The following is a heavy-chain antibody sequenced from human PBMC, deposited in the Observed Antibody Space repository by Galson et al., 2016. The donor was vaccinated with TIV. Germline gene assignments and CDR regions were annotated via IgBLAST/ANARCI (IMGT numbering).Heavy chain of an antibody. Sequence: SVKVSCKASGYTFTDYYMHWVRQAPGQGLEWMGWINPNSGGTNYAQKFQGRVAMTRDTSISTAYMELSSLRSDDTAVYYCARDDPNWNYYYYYMDVWGNGTTVTVSS. CDR2: INPNSGGT. CDR3: ARDDPNWNYYYYYMDV. CDR1: GYTFTDYY. J-gene: IGHJ6*03. V-gene: IGHV1-2*02. D-gene: IGHD1-20*01.